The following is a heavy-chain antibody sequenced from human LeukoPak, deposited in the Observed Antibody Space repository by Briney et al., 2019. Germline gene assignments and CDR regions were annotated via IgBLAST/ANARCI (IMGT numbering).Heavy chain of an antibody. Sequence: GGSLRLSCAASGFTFSSYAMHWVRQAPGKGLEWVAVISYDGSNKYYAGSVKGRFTISRDNSKNTLYLQMNSLRAEDTAVYYCARIVAGFDYWGQGTLVTVSS. J-gene: IGHJ4*02. CDR2: ISYDGSNK. D-gene: IGHD6-19*01. V-gene: IGHV3-30-3*01. CDR1: GFTFSSYA. CDR3: ARIVAGFDY.